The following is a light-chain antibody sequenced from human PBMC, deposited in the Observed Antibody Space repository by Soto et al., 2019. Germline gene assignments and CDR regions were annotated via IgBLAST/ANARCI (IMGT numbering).Light chain of an antibody. CDR3: QSYDNTLSASV. CDR2: GSS. J-gene: IGLJ2*01. CDR1: SSNIGAGHD. V-gene: IGLV1-40*01. Sequence: QLVLTQPPSVSGAPGQRVTISCTGSSSNIGAGHDVHWYQQFPGRAPNLLIYGSSNRPSGVPDRFSGSKSGTSASLAITGLQAEDEADYYCQSYDNTLSASVFGGGTKLTVL.